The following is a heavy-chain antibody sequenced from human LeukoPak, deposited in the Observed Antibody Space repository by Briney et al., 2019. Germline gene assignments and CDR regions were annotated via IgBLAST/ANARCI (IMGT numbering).Heavy chain of an antibody. V-gene: IGHV4-4*07. CDR2: SYTSGST. J-gene: IGHJ5*02. CDR1: GGSISSYY. D-gene: IGHD6-13*01. CDR3: ARGIAAAGTYNWFDP. Sequence: SETLSLTCTVSGGSISSYYWSWSRQPGGKGLEWIGRSYTSGSTNYNPSLKSRVTMSVDTSKNQFSLKLSSVTAADTAVYYCARGIAAAGTYNWFDPWGQGTLVTVSS.